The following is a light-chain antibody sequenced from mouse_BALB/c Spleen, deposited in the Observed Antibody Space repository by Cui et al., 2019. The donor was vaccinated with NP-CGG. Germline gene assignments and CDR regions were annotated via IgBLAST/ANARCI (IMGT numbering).Light chain of an antibody. J-gene: IGLJ1*01. CDR2: GTK. V-gene: IGLV1*01. CDR3: ALWYSNHWV. CDR1: TGAVTTSNH. Sequence: QAVVTQESALTTSPGETVTLTCRSNTGAVTTSNHANWVQEKPDHLFTGLIGGTKNRAPGVPARFSGSLIGDKAALTITGAQTEDEAIYFCALWYSNHWVFGGGTKLTVL.